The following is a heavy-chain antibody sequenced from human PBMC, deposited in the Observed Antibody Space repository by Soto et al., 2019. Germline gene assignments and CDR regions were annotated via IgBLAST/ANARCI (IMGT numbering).Heavy chain of an antibody. V-gene: IGHV3-15*07. D-gene: IGHD3-10*01. CDR1: GFGFSYAW. CDR2: IKSKTDGETT. Sequence: EMQLVESGGALVKPGGSLRLSCAASGFGFSYAWMNWVRQAPGKGLERVGRIKSKTDGETTNYAAAVKGRFTISRDDSKNTLYLQMNSLRTEDTAVYHCLTLGDGYWGQGTLVTVSS. J-gene: IGHJ4*02. CDR3: LTLGDGY.